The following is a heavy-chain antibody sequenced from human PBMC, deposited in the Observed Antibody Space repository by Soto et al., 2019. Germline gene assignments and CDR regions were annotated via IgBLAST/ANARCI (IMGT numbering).Heavy chain of an antibody. D-gene: IGHD3-16*01. CDR3: SRLWAGGDDRDSPPYYLAS. J-gene: IGHJ4*02. V-gene: IGHV3-73*02. CDR1: GFTFSGSA. Sequence: EVQLVESGGGLVQPGGSVIISCAASGFTFSGSAIHWVRQASGTGLEWLGRIKTRSYNYATAYTASLKGRFTISRDDSKNTAYLQMNSLKTEDTAVYFCSRLWAGGDDRDSPPYYLASWGQGTLVTVSS. CDR2: IKTRSYNYAT.